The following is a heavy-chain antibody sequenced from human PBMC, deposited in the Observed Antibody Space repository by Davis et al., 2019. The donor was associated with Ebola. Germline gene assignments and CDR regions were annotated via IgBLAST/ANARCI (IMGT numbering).Heavy chain of an antibody. V-gene: IGHV1-18*01. CDR2: ISAYNGNT. CDR1: GYTFTSYG. Sequence: ASVKVSCKASGYTFTSYGISWVRQAPGQGLEWMGWISAYNGNTNYAQKLQGRVTMTTDTSTSTAYMELSSLRSEDTAVYYCASNPLTRLLGPEPYGMDVWGQGTTVTVSS. J-gene: IGHJ6*02. CDR3: ASNPLTRLLGPEPYGMDV. D-gene: IGHD1-14*01.